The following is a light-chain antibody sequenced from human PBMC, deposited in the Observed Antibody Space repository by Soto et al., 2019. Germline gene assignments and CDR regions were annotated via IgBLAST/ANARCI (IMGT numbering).Light chain of an antibody. CDR2: KAS. J-gene: IGKJ1*01. CDR3: QQYNSYPWS. Sequence: DFQMTQSPSTLSASVGDRVTITCRASQSISNWLAWYQQKLGKAPTLLIYKASSLESGVPSRFSGSGSGTEFTLTISSLQPDDFATYYCQQYNSYPWSFGQGTKVEIK. CDR1: QSISNW. V-gene: IGKV1-5*03.